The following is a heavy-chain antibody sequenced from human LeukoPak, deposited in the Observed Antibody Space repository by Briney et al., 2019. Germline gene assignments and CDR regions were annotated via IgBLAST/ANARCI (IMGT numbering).Heavy chain of an antibody. D-gene: IGHD3-22*01. J-gene: IGHJ6*02. CDR3: ARDRPDYYDSSGSHYYYYGMDV. CDR1: GFTFSSYW. V-gene: IGHV3-7*05. CDR2: IKHDGSEK. Sequence: PGGSLTLSCAASGFTFSSYWMSWVRQAPPKGMERVANIKHDGSEKYYVDSVKGRLTISRDNAKNSLYLQMNNLTADDTAVYYCARDRPDYYDSSGSHYYYYGMDVWGQGTTVTVSS.